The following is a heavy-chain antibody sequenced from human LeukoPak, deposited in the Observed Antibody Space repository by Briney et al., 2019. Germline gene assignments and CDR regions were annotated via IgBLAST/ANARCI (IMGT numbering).Heavy chain of an antibody. CDR2: IIPIFGTA. CDR3: ASDLSIAAAGTNY. V-gene: IGHV1-69*06. Sequence: ASVKVSCKASGGTFSSYAISWVRQAPGQGLEWMGGIIPIFGTANYAQKFQGRVTITADKSTSTAYMELSSLRSEDTAVYYCASDLSIAAAGTNYWGQGTLSPSPQ. CDR1: GGTFSSYA. D-gene: IGHD6-13*01. J-gene: IGHJ4*02.